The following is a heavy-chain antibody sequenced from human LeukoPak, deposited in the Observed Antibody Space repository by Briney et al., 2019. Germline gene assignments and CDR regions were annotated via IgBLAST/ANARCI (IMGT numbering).Heavy chain of an antibody. CDR2: ISYDGSNK. CDR1: GFTFSSYA. D-gene: IGHD6-13*01. J-gene: IGHJ4*02. CDR3: ARDGRGIAAAGSSLDY. Sequence: GGSLRLSCAASGFTFSSYAMHWVRQAPGKGLEWVAVISYDGSNKYYADSVKGRFTISRDNAKNSLYLQMNSLRAEDTAVYYCARDGRGIAAAGSSLDYWGQGTLVTVSS. V-gene: IGHV3-30-3*01.